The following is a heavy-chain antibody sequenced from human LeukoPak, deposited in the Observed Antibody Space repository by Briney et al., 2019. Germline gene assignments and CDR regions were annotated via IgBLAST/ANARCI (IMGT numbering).Heavy chain of an antibody. CDR1: GFTFSSNA. J-gene: IGHJ3*02. Sequence: GGSLRLSCAASGFTFSSNAMSWVRQAPGKGLEWVSFISSTGGTIYYADSVKGRFTVSRDNGKNSLLLQMNSLRAEDTALYYCARGYSRAAFDIWGQGTVVAVSS. V-gene: IGHV3-48*01. CDR2: ISSTGGTI. CDR3: ARGYSRAAFDI. D-gene: IGHD2-15*01.